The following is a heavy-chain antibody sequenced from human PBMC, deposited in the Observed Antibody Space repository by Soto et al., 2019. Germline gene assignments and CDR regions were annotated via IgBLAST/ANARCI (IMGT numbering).Heavy chain of an antibody. CDR3: ARRGSGSYYDY. CDR2: ISGSGGST. CDR1: GFTFSSYA. J-gene: IGHJ4*02. Sequence: EVQLLESGGGLVQPGGSLRLSCAASGFTFSSYAMRWVRQAPVKGLEWVSAISGSGGSTYYADSVKGRFTISRDNSKNTLYLQMNSLRVEDTAVYYCARRGSGSYYDYRGQGTLVTVSS. D-gene: IGHD1-26*01. V-gene: IGHV3-23*01.